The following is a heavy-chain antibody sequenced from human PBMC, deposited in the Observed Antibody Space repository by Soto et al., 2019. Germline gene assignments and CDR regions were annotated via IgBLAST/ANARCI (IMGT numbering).Heavy chain of an antibody. Sequence: EVQLVDSGGGLGKPGGSLRLSCEASGFSFSNAWMNWVRQAPGKGLEWGGRIKTRDAGERTNYAAPVQGRFTISRDDSKNTLYLQMNSLKTEDTAVYYCTAGSVEGFWGQGTTVTVSS. J-gene: IGHJ6*02. CDR3: TAGSVEGF. D-gene: IGHD2-15*01. CDR2: IKTRDAGERT. CDR1: GFSFSNAW. V-gene: IGHV3-15*07.